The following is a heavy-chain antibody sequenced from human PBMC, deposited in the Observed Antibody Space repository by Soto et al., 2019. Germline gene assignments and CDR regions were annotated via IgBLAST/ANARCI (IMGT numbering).Heavy chain of an antibody. CDR2: IIPIFGTA. Sequence: ASVKVSCKASGGTFSSYAISWVRQAPGQGLEWMGGIIPIFGTANYAQKFQGRVTITADESTSTAYMELSSLRSEDTAVYYCAKSNYDILTGYSPAAFDIWGQGTMVTVSS. CDR3: AKSNYDILTGYSPAAFDI. J-gene: IGHJ3*02. D-gene: IGHD3-9*01. CDR1: GGTFSSYA. V-gene: IGHV1-69*13.